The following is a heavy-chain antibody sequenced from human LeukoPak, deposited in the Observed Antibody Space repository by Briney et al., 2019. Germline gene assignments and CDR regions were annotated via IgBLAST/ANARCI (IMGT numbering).Heavy chain of an antibody. CDR2: INGDGSQT. D-gene: IGHD6-19*01. CDR1: GFSFSSSW. V-gene: IGHV3-74*01. J-gene: IGHJ4*02. CDR3: ARSPLRSRGWYCDF. Sequence: TGGSLRLSCVASGFSFSSSWMHWVRQVPGKGLVWISRINGDGSQTSDADSVKGRFSISRDNAKNTLELHMNSLRAEDSGVYYCARSPLRSRGWYCDFWGQGTLVTVSS.